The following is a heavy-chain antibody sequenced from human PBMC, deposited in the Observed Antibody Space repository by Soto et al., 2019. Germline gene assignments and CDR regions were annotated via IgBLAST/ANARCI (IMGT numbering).Heavy chain of an antibody. Sequence: PSETLSLTCTVSGGSISSGDYYWSWIRQPPGKGLEWIGYIYYSGSTYYNPSLKSRATISVDTSKNQFSLKLSSVTAADTAVYYCARTTRVRSGYLDYWGQGTLVTSSS. V-gene: IGHV4-30-4*01. CDR1: GGSISSGDYY. D-gene: IGHD3-22*01. CDR3: ARTTRVRSGYLDY. CDR2: IYYSGST. J-gene: IGHJ4*02.